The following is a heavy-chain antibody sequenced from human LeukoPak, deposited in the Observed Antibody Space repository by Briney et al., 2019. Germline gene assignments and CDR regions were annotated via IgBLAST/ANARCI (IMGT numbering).Heavy chain of an antibody. CDR3: ARDSSSIAARPTDFDY. J-gene: IGHJ4*02. CDR2: ISAYNGNT. V-gene: IGHV1-18*01. CDR1: GYTFTSYG. Sequence: GASVKVSCKASGYTFTSYGISWVRQAPGQGLEWMGWISAYNGNTNYAQKLQGRVTMTTDTSTSTAYMELRSLRSDDTAVYYCARDSSSIAARPTDFDYWGQGTLVTVSS. D-gene: IGHD6-6*01.